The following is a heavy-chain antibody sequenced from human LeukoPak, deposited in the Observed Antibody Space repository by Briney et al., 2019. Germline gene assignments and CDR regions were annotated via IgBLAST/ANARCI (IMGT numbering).Heavy chain of an antibody. V-gene: IGHV4-59*01. CDR3: AREGARWYGWFPP. CDR2: IYYSGST. Sequence: SETLSLTCTVSGGSISSYYWSWIRQPPGKGLEWIGYIYYSGSTNYNPSLKSRVTISVDTSKNQFSLKLSSVTAADTAVYYCAREGARWYGWFPPWGRGPRVTFS. D-gene: IGHD6-13*01. J-gene: IGHJ5*02. CDR1: GGSISSYY.